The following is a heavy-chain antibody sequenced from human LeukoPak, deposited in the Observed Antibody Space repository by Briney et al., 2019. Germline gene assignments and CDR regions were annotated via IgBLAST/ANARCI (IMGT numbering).Heavy chain of an antibody. CDR3: AGMVVAAKVYAFDI. V-gene: IGHV1-69*04. Sequence: ASVKVSCKASGGTFSSYAISWVRQAPGQGLEWMGRIIPILGIANYAQKFQGRVTITADKSTSTAYMELSSLRSEDTAVYYCAGMVVAAKVYAFDIWGQRTMVTVSS. J-gene: IGHJ3*02. CDR1: GGTFSSYA. D-gene: IGHD2-15*01. CDR2: IIPILGIA.